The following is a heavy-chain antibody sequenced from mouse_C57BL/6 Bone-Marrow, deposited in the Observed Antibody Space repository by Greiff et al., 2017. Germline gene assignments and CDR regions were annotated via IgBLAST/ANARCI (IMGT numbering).Heavy chain of an antibody. J-gene: IGHJ3*01. Sequence: QVQLQQSGAELARPGASVKLSCKASGYTFTSYGISWVKQRTGQGLEWIGEIYPRSGNTYYNEKFKGKATLAADKSSSTAYLELRSLTSEDSAVYFCARRGLPWFAYWGQGTLVTVSA. D-gene: IGHD3-3*01. CDR2: IYPRSGNT. CDR3: ARRGLPWFAY. CDR1: GYTFTSYG. V-gene: IGHV1-81*01.